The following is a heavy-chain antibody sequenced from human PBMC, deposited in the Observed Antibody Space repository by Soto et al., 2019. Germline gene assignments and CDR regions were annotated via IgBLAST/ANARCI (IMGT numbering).Heavy chain of an antibody. D-gene: IGHD6-19*01. CDR3: AKGGRQWLLTSGLHY. Sequence: VQLVESGGGVVQPGRALRLSCAASGFTFSDYAMHWVRQAPGKGLEWVAVVSHDGRNTHYADSVKGRFTITRNSSKNTVTIEMTSLRAEDTVPYYCAKGGRQWLLTSGLHYWGQGALVTVSS. CDR2: VSHDGRNT. CDR1: GFTFSDYA. V-gene: IGHV3-30*18. J-gene: IGHJ4*02.